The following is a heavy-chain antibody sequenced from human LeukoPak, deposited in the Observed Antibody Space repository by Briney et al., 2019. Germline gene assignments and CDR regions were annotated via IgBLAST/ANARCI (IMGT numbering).Heavy chain of an antibody. V-gene: IGHV3-21*01. J-gene: IGHJ6*03. CDR2: ISSSSSYL. Sequence: GGSLRLSCAASGFTFSSYSMNWVPQAPGKGLEWVSSISSSSSYLYYADSVKGRFTISRDNAKNSLYLQMHSLRAEDTAVYYCAREAYYYYYMDVWGKGTTVTVSS. CDR3: AREAYYYYYMDV. CDR1: GFTFSSYS.